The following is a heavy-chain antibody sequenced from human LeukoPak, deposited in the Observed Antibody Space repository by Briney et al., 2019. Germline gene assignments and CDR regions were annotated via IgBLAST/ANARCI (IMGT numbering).Heavy chain of an antibody. CDR3: ARQHYDFWSGPPSYYYYYYMDV. V-gene: IGHV1-69*05. CDR1: GGTFSSYA. CDR2: IIPIFGTA. Sequence: ASVKVSCKASGGTFSSYAISRVRQAPGQGLEWMGGIIPIFGTANYAQKFQGRVTITTDESTSTAYMELGSLRSEDTAVYYCARQHYDFWSGPPSYYYYYYMDVWGKGTTVTVSS. D-gene: IGHD3-3*01. J-gene: IGHJ6*03.